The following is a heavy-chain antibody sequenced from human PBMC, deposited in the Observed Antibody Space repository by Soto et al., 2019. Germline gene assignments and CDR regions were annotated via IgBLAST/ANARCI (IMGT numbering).Heavy chain of an antibody. Sequence: GESLKISCKGSGYSFTSYWISWVRQMPGKGLEWMGRIDPSDSYTNYSPSFQGHVTISADKSISTAYLQWSSLKASDTAMYYCARHMGGYSSDNYWGQGTLVTVSS. CDR3: ARHMGGYSSDNY. J-gene: IGHJ4*02. CDR2: IDPSDSYT. D-gene: IGHD2-21*01. CDR1: GYSFTSYW. V-gene: IGHV5-10-1*01.